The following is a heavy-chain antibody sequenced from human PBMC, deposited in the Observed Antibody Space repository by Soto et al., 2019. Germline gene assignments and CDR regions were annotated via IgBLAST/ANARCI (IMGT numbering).Heavy chain of an antibody. Sequence: ETLSLTCAVYGGSFSGYYWSWIRQPPGKGLEWIGEINHSGSTNYNPSLKSRVTISVDTSKNQFSLKLSSVTAADTAVYYCARLGYCSGGSCYGNNWFDPWGQGTLVTVSS. CDR1: GGSFSGYY. CDR2: INHSGST. D-gene: IGHD2-15*01. J-gene: IGHJ5*02. CDR3: ARLGYCSGGSCYGNNWFDP. V-gene: IGHV4-34*01.